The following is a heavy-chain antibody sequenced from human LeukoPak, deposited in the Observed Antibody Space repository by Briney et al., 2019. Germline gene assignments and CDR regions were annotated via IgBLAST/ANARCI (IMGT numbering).Heavy chain of an antibody. CDR3: ARHGGYCSGGGCYGDAFNI. V-gene: IGHV3-21*01. J-gene: IGHJ3*02. CDR1: GFIFSGYT. Sequence: PGGSLRLSCAASGFIFSGYTMDWVRQAPGKGLEWVSSISISSSYIYYADSVKGRFTISRDNAKKSLYLQMNNLRAEDTAVYYCARHGGYCSGGGCYGDAFNIWGQGTMVTVSS. CDR2: ISISSSYI. D-gene: IGHD2-15*01.